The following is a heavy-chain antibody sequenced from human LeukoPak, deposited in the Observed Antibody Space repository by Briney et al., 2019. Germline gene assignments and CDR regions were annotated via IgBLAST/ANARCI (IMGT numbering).Heavy chain of an antibody. D-gene: IGHD3-3*01. J-gene: IGHJ6*03. V-gene: IGHV1-18*01. CDR3: ALLVYYDFWSGYYTRLRSYYYYMDV. CDR1: GYTFTSYG. Sequence: GASVKVSCKASGYTFTSYGISWVRQAPGQGLEWMGWISAYNGNTNYAQKLQGRVTMTTDTSTSTAYMELRSLRSDDTAVYYCALLVYYDFWSGYYTRLRSYYYYMDVWGKGTTVTVSS. CDR2: ISAYNGNT.